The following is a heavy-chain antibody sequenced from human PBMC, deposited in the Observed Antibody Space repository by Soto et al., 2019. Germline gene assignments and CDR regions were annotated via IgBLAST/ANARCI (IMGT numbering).Heavy chain of an antibody. V-gene: IGHV3-74*01. CDR3: ARDEGGPDV. CDR1: GFTFSNAW. CDR2: VNNDGYNT. J-gene: IGHJ6*02. Sequence: PGESLKISCRASGFTFSNAWMHWVRRAPGKGLVWVSRVNNDGYNTAYADSVKGRFTISRDNARNILYMQMDSLRVEDTAIYYCARDEGGPDVWGQGTTVTVSS.